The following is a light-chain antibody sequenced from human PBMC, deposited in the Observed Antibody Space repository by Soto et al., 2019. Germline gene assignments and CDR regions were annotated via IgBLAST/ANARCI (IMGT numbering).Light chain of an antibody. CDR3: QKYNSYPWT. CDR2: DAS. V-gene: IGKV1-5*01. Sequence: IQMTESPSTLSSSVLDRPTITRLASQSISSWLAWYQQKPGKAPKLLIYDASSLESGVPSRFSGSGSATEFTLTISSLQPDDFATYYCQKYNSYPWTCGQGHKGDIK. CDR1: QSISSW. J-gene: IGKJ1*01.